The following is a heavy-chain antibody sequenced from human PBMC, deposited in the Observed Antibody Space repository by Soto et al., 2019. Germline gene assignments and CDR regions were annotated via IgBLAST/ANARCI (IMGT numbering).Heavy chain of an antibody. CDR2: IKQDGSEK. J-gene: IGHJ4*02. D-gene: IGHD5-18*01. Sequence: EVQLVESGGGLVQPGGSLRLSCAASGFTFSSYWMNWVRQAPGKGLEWVANIKQDGSEKYYVDSVKGRFTISRDNVKNSLYLQMNSLRAEDTPVYYCARGSYGFRTLDYWGQGTLVTVSS. V-gene: IGHV3-7*01. CDR1: GFTFSSYW. CDR3: ARGSYGFRTLDY.